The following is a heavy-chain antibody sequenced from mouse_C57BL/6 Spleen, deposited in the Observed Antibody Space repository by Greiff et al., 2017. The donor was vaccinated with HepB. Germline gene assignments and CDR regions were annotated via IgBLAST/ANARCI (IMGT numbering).Heavy chain of an antibody. CDR1: GFNIKDDY. J-gene: IGHJ4*01. V-gene: IGHV14-4*01. CDR2: IDPENGDT. Sequence: DVKLQESGAELVRPGASVKLSCTASGFNIKDDYMHWVKQRPEQGLEWIGWIDPENGDTEYASKFQGKATITADTSSNTAYLQLSSLTSEDTAVYYCTSWGTTVVAHYYAMDYWGQGTSVTVSS. D-gene: IGHD1-1*01. CDR3: TSWGTTVVAHYYAMDY.